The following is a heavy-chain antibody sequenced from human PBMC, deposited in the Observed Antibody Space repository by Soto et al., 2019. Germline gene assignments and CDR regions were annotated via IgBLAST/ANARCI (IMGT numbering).Heavy chain of an antibody. Sequence: EVQLLESGGGLVQPGGSLRLSCAASGFTFDTYVMSWVRQAPGKGLEWLSIINDSGGTYYADSAKGRFTISRDNSKNTLYLQMNSLRAEDTALYYCARRPQARLKLYYFDFWGQGTLVTVSS. D-gene: IGHD3-16*01. CDR1: GFTFDTYV. J-gene: IGHJ4*02. CDR2: INDSGGT. CDR3: ARRPQARLKLYYFDF. V-gene: IGHV3-23*01.